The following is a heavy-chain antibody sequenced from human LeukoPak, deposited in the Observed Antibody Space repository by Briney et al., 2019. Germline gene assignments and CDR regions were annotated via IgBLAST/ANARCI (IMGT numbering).Heavy chain of an antibody. CDR1: GGPISSNSYY. CDR3: ARHLAGLFGGFYYDY. Sequence: SETLSLTSTVSGGPISSNSYYWGWIRQPPGKGLEWIGTIYYSGSTYYNPSLKSRVTISVDTSKNQFSLKLNSVTAADTAVYYCARHLAGLFGGFYYDYWGQGTLVTVSS. CDR2: IYYSGST. D-gene: IGHD3-3*01. V-gene: IGHV4-39*07. J-gene: IGHJ4*02.